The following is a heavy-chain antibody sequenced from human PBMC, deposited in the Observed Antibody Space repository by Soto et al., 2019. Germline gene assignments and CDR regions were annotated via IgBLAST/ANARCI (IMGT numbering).Heavy chain of an antibody. CDR2: ISSSSSFI. Sequence: GGSLRLSCVASGFTFSRNSMNWVRQAPGKVLEWVSSISSSSSFIYYADSVKGRFTISRDNAKNSLYLLMNILRAEDTAVYYCAKDSYDSSSYSMDYWGTGTLVTVSS. V-gene: IGHV3-21*01. CDR1: GFTFSRNS. J-gene: IGHJ4*02. D-gene: IGHD3-22*01. CDR3: AKDSYDSSSYSMDY.